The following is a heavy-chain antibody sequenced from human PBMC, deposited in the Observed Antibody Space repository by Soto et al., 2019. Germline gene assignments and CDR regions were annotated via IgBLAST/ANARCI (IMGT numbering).Heavy chain of an antibody. CDR3: ARLGSIVVVPAAKGAFDI. J-gene: IGHJ3*02. D-gene: IGHD2-2*01. CDR1: GGSFSGYY. Sequence: SETLSLTCAVYGGSFSGYYWSWIRQPPGKGLEWIGEINHSGSTNYNPSLKSRVTISVDTSKNQFSLKLSSVTAADTAVYYCARLGSIVVVPAAKGAFDIWGQGTMVTVSS. V-gene: IGHV4-34*01. CDR2: INHSGST.